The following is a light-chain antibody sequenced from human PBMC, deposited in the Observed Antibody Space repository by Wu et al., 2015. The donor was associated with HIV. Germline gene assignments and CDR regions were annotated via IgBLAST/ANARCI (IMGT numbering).Light chain of an antibody. CDR2: GAS. CDR1: QSLRNNF. J-gene: IGKJ1*01. V-gene: IGKV3-20*01. CDR3: QQYDRSPWT. Sequence: IVLTQSPGTLSLSPGERATLSCRANQSLRNNFLAWYQQRPGQAPRLLIYGASNRAADIPDRISGSGSGTDFTLTISRLEPEDFAVYYCQQYDRSPWTFGQGTKVEI.